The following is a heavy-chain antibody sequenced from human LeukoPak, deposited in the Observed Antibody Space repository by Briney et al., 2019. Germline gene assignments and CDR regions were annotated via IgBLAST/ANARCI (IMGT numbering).Heavy chain of an antibody. J-gene: IGHJ4*02. D-gene: IGHD5-18*01. CDR1: GGSISSGGYS. CDR2: IYHSGST. CDR3: ARNSGYSYGYDY. Sequence: SQTLSLTCAVSGGSISSGGYSWRWIRQPPGKGLEWIGYIYHSGSTYYNPSLKSRVTISVDRSKNQFSLKLSSVTAADTAVYYCARNSGYSYGYDYWGQGTLVTVSS. V-gene: IGHV4-30-2*01.